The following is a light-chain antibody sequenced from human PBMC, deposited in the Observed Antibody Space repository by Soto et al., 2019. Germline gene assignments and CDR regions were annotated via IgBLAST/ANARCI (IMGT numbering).Light chain of an antibody. CDR1: ESISRH. CDR3: QQSYSTLSIS. J-gene: IGKJ5*01. V-gene: IGKV1-39*01. Sequence: DIQMTQSPSSLSASVGDRVTITCRASESISRHLNWYQQKPGKAPNLLIYAASTLQNGVPSRFSGSGSGTDCTITISCLQPEDFSTYYCQQSYSTLSISFGQGTRLEIK. CDR2: AAS.